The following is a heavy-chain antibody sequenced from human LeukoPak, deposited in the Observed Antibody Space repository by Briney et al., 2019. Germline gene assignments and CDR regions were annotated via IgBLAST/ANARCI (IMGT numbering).Heavy chain of an antibody. V-gene: IGHV4-4*07. J-gene: IGHJ5*02. CDR3: ARIYYGSGSYYNGWFDP. D-gene: IGHD3-10*01. Sequence: PSETLSLTCTVSGGSTSSYYWSWIRQPAGKGLEWIGRIYTSGSTNYNPSLKSRVTMSVDTSKNQFSLKLSSVTAADTAVYYCARIYYGSGSYYNGWFDPWGQGTLVTVSS. CDR2: IYTSGST. CDR1: GGSTSSYY.